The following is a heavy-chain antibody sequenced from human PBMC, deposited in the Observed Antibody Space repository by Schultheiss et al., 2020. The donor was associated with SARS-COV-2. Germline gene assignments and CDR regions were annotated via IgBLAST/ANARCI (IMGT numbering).Heavy chain of an antibody. Sequence: SQTLLLTCTVSGGSISSGGYYWSWIRQHPGKGLEWIGYIYYSGSTNYNPSLKSRVTISVDTSKNQFSLKLSSVTAADTAVYYCARDSEQWLVPRCPCYYGMDVWGQGTTVTVSS. V-gene: IGHV4-61*08. J-gene: IGHJ6*02. CDR2: IYYSGST. CDR3: ARDSEQWLVPRCPCYYGMDV. D-gene: IGHD6-19*01. CDR1: GGSISSGGYY.